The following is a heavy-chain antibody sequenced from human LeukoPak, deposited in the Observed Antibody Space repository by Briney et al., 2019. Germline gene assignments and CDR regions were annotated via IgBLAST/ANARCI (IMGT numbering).Heavy chain of an antibody. CDR3: ARGIAARGVLGY. CDR2: ISYDGSNK. CDR1: GFTFSSYA. V-gene: IGHV3-30-3*01. J-gene: IGHJ4*02. Sequence: GRSLRLSCAASGFTFSSYAMHWVRQAPGKGLEWVAVISYDGSNKYYADSVKGRFTISRDNSKNTLYLQMNSLRAEDTAVYYCARGIAARGVLGYWGQGTLVTVSS. D-gene: IGHD6-6*01.